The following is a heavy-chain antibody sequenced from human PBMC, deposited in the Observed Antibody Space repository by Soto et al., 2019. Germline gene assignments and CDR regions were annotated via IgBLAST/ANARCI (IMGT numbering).Heavy chain of an antibody. CDR1: GFTFSDYY. CDR2: ISSSSSYT. J-gene: IGHJ3*02. Sequence: QVQLVESGGGLVKPGGSLRLSCAASGFTFSDYYMSWIRQAPGKGLEWVSYISSSSSYTNYADSVKGRFTISRDNAKNSLYLQMNSLRAEDTAVYYCARDFHPIYDSSGSRAFDIWGQGTMVTVSS. CDR3: ARDFHPIYDSSGSRAFDI. V-gene: IGHV3-11*06. D-gene: IGHD3-22*01.